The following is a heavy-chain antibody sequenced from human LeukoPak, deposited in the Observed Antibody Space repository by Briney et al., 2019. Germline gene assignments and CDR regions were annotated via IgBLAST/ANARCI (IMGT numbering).Heavy chain of an antibody. Sequence: GASVKVSCKVSGYTLTELSMHWVRQAPGKGLEWMGGFDREDGETIYAQKFQGRVTMTGDTSTDTAYMELSSLRSEDTAVYYCAKDNYDSSGYYLSARNYFDYWGQGTLVTVSS. CDR2: FDREDGET. CDR3: AKDNYDSSGYYLSARNYFDY. V-gene: IGHV1-24*01. D-gene: IGHD3-22*01. J-gene: IGHJ4*02. CDR1: GYTLTELS.